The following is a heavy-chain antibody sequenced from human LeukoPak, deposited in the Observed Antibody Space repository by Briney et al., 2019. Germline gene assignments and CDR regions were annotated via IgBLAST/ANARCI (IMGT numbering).Heavy chain of an antibody. Sequence: SETLSLTCTVSSGSINSYYWGWVRQPAGRGLEWIGRIYTTGNTNYNPSLQSRLTMSVDTSKRQLSLKLRSVTAADTAMYYCGGHGYAASHYFIAYSSQGSLVTVSS. CDR1: SGSINSYY. D-gene: IGHD3-16*01. J-gene: IGHJ4*02. CDR3: GGHGYAASHYFIAY. CDR2: IYTTGNT. V-gene: IGHV4-4*07.